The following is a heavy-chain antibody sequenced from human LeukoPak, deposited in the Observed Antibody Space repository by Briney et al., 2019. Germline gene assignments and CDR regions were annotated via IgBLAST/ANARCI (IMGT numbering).Heavy chain of an antibody. J-gene: IGHJ6*02. CDR1: GGSFSSYY. V-gene: IGHV4-34*01. D-gene: IGHD1-26*01. Sequence: SETLSLTCAVYGGSFSSYYWSWIRQPSGKGLEWIGEINHSGSTNYNPSLKSRVTISVDTSKNQFSLKLSSVTAADTAVYYCARGDVGATLDFYYFDMDVWGRGTTVTVSS. CDR3: ARGDVGATLDFYYFDMDV. CDR2: INHSGST.